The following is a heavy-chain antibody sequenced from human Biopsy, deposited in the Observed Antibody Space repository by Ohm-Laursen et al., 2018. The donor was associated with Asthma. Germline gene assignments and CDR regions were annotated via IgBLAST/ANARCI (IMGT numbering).Heavy chain of an antibody. CDR3: ARAAITGIRGWFDP. V-gene: IGHV4-34*01. D-gene: IGHD1-20*01. Sequence: SDTLSLTCTVYGGYLTGHYWNWIRQPPGKGPEWIGEIDQSGYTNYNPSLKSRVTISADTSKNQFHLNLSSVTAADTAVYFCARAAITGIRGWFDPWGQGTQVTVSS. CDR1: GGYLTGHY. CDR2: IDQSGYT. J-gene: IGHJ5*02.